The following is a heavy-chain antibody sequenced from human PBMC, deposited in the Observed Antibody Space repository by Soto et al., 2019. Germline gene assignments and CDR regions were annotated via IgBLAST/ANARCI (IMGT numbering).Heavy chain of an antibody. CDR2: ISGSGGGT. CDR3: AKGSASSRPYYFDY. Sequence: GGSLRLSCAASAFSFTRHAMSWVRQAPGKGLEWVSAISGSGGGTWYADSVKGRFTISRDSSESTLYLQMNSLRADDTAVYYCAKGSASSRPYYFDYWGQGTLLTVSS. D-gene: IGHD6-6*01. V-gene: IGHV3-23*01. CDR1: AFSFTRHA. J-gene: IGHJ4*02.